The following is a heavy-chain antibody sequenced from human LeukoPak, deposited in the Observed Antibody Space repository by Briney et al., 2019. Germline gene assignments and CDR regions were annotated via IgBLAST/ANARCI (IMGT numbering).Heavy chain of an antibody. CDR1: GFSFSSYA. D-gene: IGHD2-2*03. J-gene: IGHJ6*03. V-gene: IGHV3-23*01. Sequence: PGGSLRLSCAASGFSFSSYAMSWVRQAPGKGLEWVSGISGSGGSTYYADSVKGRFTISRDNSKNTLYLQMNSLRAEDTAVYYCAKDGSGDYYYYYMDVWGKGTTVTVSS. CDR3: AKDGSGDYYYYYMDV. CDR2: ISGSGGST.